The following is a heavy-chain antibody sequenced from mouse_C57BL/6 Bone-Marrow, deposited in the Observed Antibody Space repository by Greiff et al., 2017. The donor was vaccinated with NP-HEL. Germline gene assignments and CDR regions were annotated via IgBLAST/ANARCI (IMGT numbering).Heavy chain of an antibody. CDR3: TRSRPYYYGSSPQYFDV. V-gene: IGHV1-5*01. CDR2: IYPGNSDT. CDR1: GYTFTSYW. Sequence: EVQLQQSGTVLARPGASVKMSCKTSGYTFTSYWMHWVKQRPGQGLEWIGAIYPGNSDTSYNQKFKGKAKLTAVTSASTAYMELSSLTNEDSAVYYCTRSRPYYYGSSPQYFDVWGTGTTVTVSS. J-gene: IGHJ1*03. D-gene: IGHD1-1*01.